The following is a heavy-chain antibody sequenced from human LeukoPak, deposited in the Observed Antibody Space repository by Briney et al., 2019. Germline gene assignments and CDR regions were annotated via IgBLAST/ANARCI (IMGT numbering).Heavy chain of an antibody. Sequence: PSETLSLTCTVSGVSISSSNSYWGWIRQPPGKGLEWIGSIYYSGNTYYNASLKSQVSISIDTSKNQFSLRLTSVTAADTAVYYCARGRQLLRQFDPWGQGTLVTVSS. V-gene: IGHV4-39*01. CDR1: GVSISSSNSY. CDR3: ARGRQLLRQFDP. D-gene: IGHD2-2*01. CDR2: IYYSGNT. J-gene: IGHJ5*02.